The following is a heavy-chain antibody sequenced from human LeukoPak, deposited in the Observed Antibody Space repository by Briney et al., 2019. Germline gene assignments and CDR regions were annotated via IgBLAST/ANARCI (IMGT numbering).Heavy chain of an antibody. Sequence: ASVKVSCKASGYTFTGYYMHWVRQAPGQGLEWMGWINPNSGGTNYAQKFQGRVTMTRDTSISTAYMELSRLRSDDTAVYYCARTSYSGSYYYYYYYMDVWGKGTTVTVSS. D-gene: IGHD1-26*01. CDR3: ARTSYSGSYYYYYYYMDV. CDR1: GYTFTGYY. CDR2: INPNSGGT. V-gene: IGHV1-2*02. J-gene: IGHJ6*03.